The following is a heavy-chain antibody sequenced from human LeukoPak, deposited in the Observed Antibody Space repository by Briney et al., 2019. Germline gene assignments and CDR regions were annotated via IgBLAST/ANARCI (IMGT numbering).Heavy chain of an antibody. CDR1: GGSFSCYY. V-gene: IGHV4-34*01. J-gene: IGHJ4*02. CDR3: ARGPEWGHIDY. D-gene: IGHD3-16*01. Sequence: SETLSLTCAVYGGSFSCYYWSWIRQSPGKGLEWIGEINHSGSTNYNPSLKSRVTISVDTSKNQFSLKLSSVTAADTAVYYCARGPEWGHIDYWGQGTLVTVSS. CDR2: INHSGST.